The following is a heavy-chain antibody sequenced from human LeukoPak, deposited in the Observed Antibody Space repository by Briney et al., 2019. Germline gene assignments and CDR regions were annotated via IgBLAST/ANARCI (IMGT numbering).Heavy chain of an antibody. D-gene: IGHD5-12*01. CDR1: GFTFSSYA. CDR3: VKEGNVDIVATILGLFDY. CDR2: ISSNGGST. Sequence: GGSLRLSCSASGFTFSSYAMHWVRQAPGKGLEYVSAISSNGGSTYYADSVKGRFTISRDNSKNTLYLQMSSLRAEDTAVYYCVKEGNVDIVATILGLFDYWGRGTLVTVSS. V-gene: IGHV3-64D*06. J-gene: IGHJ4*02.